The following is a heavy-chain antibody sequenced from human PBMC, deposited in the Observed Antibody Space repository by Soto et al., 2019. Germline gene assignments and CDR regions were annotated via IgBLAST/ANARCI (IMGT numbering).Heavy chain of an antibody. Sequence: SVKVSCKASGGTFSSYAISWVRQAPGQGLEWMGGIIPIFGTANYAQKFQGRVTITADESTSTAYMELSSLRSEDTAVYYCARRKGYEPPIYYYYGMDVWGQGTTVTVSS. J-gene: IGHJ6*02. D-gene: IGHD1-1*01. CDR3: ARRKGYEPPIYYYYGMDV. V-gene: IGHV1-69*13. CDR1: GGTFSSYA. CDR2: IIPIFGTA.